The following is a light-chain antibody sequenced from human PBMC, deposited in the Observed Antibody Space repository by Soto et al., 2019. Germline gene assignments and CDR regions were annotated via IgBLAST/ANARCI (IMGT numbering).Light chain of an antibody. CDR3: SSYISTSALVV. CDR2: DVS. Sequence: QSALTQPASASGSPGQSITISCTGTSSDIGRYNYVSWYQQHPGKAPKLMIYDVSDRPSGVANRFSGSKSGNTASLTISGRLPEDEDDDYCSSYISTSALVVFGTGTKVTVL. V-gene: IGLV2-14*03. CDR1: SSDIGRYNY. J-gene: IGLJ1*01.